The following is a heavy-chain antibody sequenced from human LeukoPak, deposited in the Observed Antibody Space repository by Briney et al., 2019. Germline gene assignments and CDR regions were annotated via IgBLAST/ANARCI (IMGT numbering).Heavy chain of an antibody. J-gene: IGHJ5*02. CDR1: DGSISTYY. V-gene: IGHV4-59*01. Sequence: SETLSLNCSVSDGSISTYYWSWIRQPPGKGLEWIGYIYYSGSTNYNPSLKSRVTISVDTSKNQFSLKLSSVTAADTAVYYCARGGIVGSRTNWFDPWGQGILVTVSS. CDR2: IYYSGST. D-gene: IGHD1-26*01. CDR3: ARGGIVGSRTNWFDP.